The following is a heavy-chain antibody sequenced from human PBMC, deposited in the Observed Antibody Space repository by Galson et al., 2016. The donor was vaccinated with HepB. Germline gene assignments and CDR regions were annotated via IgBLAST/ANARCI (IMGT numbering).Heavy chain of an antibody. D-gene: IGHD1-26*01. V-gene: IGHV3-33*01. Sequence: LEWVAVLWDDGTNEKYADSVKGRFTISRDNSRNTLYLQLNSLRVEDTAVYYCAGGLGATPLLDYWGQGARVSVAS. J-gene: IGHJ4*02. CDR3: AGGLGATPLLDY. CDR2: LWDDGTNE.